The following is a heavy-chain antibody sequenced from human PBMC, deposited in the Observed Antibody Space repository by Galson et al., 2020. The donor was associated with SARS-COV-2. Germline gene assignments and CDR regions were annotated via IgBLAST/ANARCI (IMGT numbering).Heavy chain of an antibody. J-gene: IGHJ4*02. CDR3: AREDDTTGYYYVLFDIDF. CDR2: ISADGDNK. D-gene: IGHD3-22*01. V-gene: IGHV3-30*09. CDR1: GFTFSSYA. Sequence: GGSLRLSCAVSGFTFSSYAMNWVRKAPGKGLEWVAGISADGDNKNYAESVKGRFAISRDNSKNTLFLQMSSLRPEDTSVYYCAREDDTTGYYYVLFDIDFWGKETLVTVS.